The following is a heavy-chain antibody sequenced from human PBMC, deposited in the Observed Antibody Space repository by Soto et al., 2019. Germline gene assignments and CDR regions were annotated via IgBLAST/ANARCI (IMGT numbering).Heavy chain of an antibody. CDR2: IYYGGST. J-gene: IGHJ6*02. D-gene: IGHD3-9*01. CDR3: ERHRMGEIRYVDWSTRKYHYGMDV. Sequence: SETLSLTCTVSRGSVSSGSFYWAWIRQPPGKGLEWIGSIYYGGSTHYNPSLKSRVSISVDTSKNQFSLKLTSVTAADTAVYFSERHRMGEIRYVDWSTRKYHYGMDVWGQGTTVTVSS. V-gene: IGHV4-39*01. CDR1: RGSVSSGSFY.